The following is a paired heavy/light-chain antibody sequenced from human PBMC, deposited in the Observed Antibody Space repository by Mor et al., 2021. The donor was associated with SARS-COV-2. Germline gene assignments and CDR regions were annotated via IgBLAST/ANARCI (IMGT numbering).Light chain of an antibody. V-gene: IGLV2-14*03. CDR3: TSYTTSSTLV. CDR2: DVS. J-gene: IGLJ2*01. CDR1: SSDVGRYNY. Sequence: QSALTQPASVSGSPGQSITISCTGTSSDVGRYNYVSWFQQHPGKAPKVIIYDVSKRPSGVSNRFSGSKSANTASLTISGLQAEDEADYYCTSYTTSSTLVFGGGTMLTVL.
Heavy chain of an antibody. CDR3: FTRLVHSTLIDY. CDR1: GFTFSDSA. D-gene: IGHD3-16*01. Sequence: EVQLAESGGGLVQPGGSLKLSCAASGFTFSDSAINWVRQASGKGLEFVGRIRNRGDNYATAYAASVKGRFTISRDDSKNMAYLQMNSLKTEDTAVYFCFTRLVHSTLIDYWGQGTLVTVSS. J-gene: IGHJ4*02. V-gene: IGHV3-73*02. CDR2: IRNRGDNYAT.